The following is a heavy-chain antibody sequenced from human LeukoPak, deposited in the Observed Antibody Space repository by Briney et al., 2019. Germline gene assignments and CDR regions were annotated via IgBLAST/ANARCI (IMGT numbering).Heavy chain of an antibody. CDR3: ARDRGSSSSLYYFDY. J-gene: IGHJ4*02. CDR1: GFTFSSYA. Sequence: GGSLRLSCAASGFTFSSYAMHWVRQAPGKGLEWVAVISYDGSNKYYADSVKGRFTISRDNSKSTLYLQMNSLRAEDTAVYYCARDRGSSSSLYYFDYWGQGTLVTVSS. D-gene: IGHD6-6*01. V-gene: IGHV3-30-3*01. CDR2: ISYDGSNK.